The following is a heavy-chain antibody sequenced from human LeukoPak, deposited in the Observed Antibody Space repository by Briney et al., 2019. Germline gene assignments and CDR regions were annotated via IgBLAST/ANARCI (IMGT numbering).Heavy chain of an antibody. J-gene: IGHJ3*02. CDR2: INSDGSST. D-gene: IGHD3-22*01. CDR1: GFTFSSYW. V-gene: IGHV3-74*01. Sequence: GGSLRLSCAASGFTFSSYWMHWVRQAPGKGLVWVSRINSDGSSTSYADSVKGRFTISRDNAKNSLYLQMNSLRAEDTAVYYCARVGFRTYYYDSSGYYYGFGAFDIWGQGTMVTVSS. CDR3: ARVGFRTYYYDSSGYYYGFGAFDI.